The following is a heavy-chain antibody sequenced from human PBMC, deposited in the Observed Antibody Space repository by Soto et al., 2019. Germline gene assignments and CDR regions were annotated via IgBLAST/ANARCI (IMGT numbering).Heavy chain of an antibody. CDR2: IYYSGST. CDR1: GGSISNFY. V-gene: IGHV4-59*08. J-gene: IGHJ4*02. D-gene: IGHD3-10*01. CDR3: ARLGSGSYSYYFDY. Sequence: PSETLSLTCTVSGGSISNFYWSWIRQPPGKGLEWIGYIYYSGSTNYNPSLKSRVTISVDTSKNQFSLKLSSVTAADTAVYYCARLGSGSYSYYFDYWGQGTLVTVSS.